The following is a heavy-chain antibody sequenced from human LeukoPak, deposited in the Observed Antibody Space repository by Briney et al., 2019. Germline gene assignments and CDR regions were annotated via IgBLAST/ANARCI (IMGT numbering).Heavy chain of an antibody. CDR2: ISSSSSTI. V-gene: IGHV3-48*02. D-gene: IGHD3-16*01. J-gene: IGHJ4*02. CDR3: VRDVGSYPDY. CDR1: GFTFSSYS. Sequence: PGGSLRLSCAASGFTFSSYSMNWVRQAQGKGLEWVSYISSSSSTIYYADSMKGRFTISRDNAKKSLYLQMNSLRDEDTAVYYCVRDVGSYPDYWGQGTLVTVSS.